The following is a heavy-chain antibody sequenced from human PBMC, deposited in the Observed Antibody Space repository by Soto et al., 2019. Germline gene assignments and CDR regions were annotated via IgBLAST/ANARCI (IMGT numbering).Heavy chain of an antibody. Sequence: SETLSLTCTVSGGSVSSGSYYWSWIRQPPGKGLEWIGYMYYRGSTNYNPSLKSRVTISVDTSKNQLSLKLNSVTAADTAVYYCARAVFRYSSSTTSYYNGLDVWGQGTTVTVSS. J-gene: IGHJ6*02. V-gene: IGHV4-61*01. D-gene: IGHD6-19*01. CDR2: MYYRGST. CDR1: GGSVSSGSYY. CDR3: ARAVFRYSSSTTSYYNGLDV.